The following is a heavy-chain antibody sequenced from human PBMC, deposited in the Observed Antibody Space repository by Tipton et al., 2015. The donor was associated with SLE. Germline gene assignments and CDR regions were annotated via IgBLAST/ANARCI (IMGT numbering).Heavy chain of an antibody. CDR1: GGSFSGYY. V-gene: IGHV4-34*01. CDR3: ARVGSSSWDWFDP. J-gene: IGHJ5*02. Sequence: TLSLTCAVYGGSFSGYYWSWIRQPPGKGLEWIGEINHSGSTNYNPSLKSRVTISVDTSKNQFSLKLSSVTAADTAVYYCARVGSSSWDWFDPWGQGALVTVSS. D-gene: IGHD6-13*01. CDR2: INHSGST.